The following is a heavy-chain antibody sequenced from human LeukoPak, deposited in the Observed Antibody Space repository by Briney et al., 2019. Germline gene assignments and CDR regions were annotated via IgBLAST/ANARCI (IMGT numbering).Heavy chain of an antibody. D-gene: IGHD7-27*01. J-gene: IGHJ5*02. CDR2: ISGSGGNT. CDR3: AKRPTADAKNWFDP. V-gene: IGHV3-23*01. Sequence: GGSLRLSCVASGFTFYSYGMSWVRQAPGKGLEWVLGISGSGGNTNYADSVKGRFTISRDNSKNTLYLQMNSLRAEDTAVYYCAKRPTADAKNWFDPWGQGTLVTVSS. CDR1: GFTFYSYG.